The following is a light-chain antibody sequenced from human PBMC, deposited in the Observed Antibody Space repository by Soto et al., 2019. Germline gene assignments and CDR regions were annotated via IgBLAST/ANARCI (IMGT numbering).Light chain of an antibody. V-gene: IGLV1-51*02. J-gene: IGLJ3*02. Sequence: QSVMTQPPSVSAAPGLKVTISCSGSSSNIGNNYVSWYQQLPGTAPKLLIYENNKRPSGIPDRFSGSKSGTSATLGITGLQTGDEADYYCGTWDSSLSAGLFGGGTKLTVL. CDR3: GTWDSSLSAGL. CDR1: SSNIGNNY. CDR2: ENN.